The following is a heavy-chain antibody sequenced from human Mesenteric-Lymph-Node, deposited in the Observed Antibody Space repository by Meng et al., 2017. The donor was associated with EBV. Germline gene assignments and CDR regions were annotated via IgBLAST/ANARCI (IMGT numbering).Heavy chain of an antibody. V-gene: IGHV4-4*02. D-gene: IGHD3-22*01. J-gene: IGHJ4*02. CDR1: GDSISSYPW. CDR2: IYHSGRT. Sequence: QGSRPGGVKPSGPRPLPFAAPGDSISSYPWWSWVRQSPGKGLEWIGEIYHSGRTNYNPSFKSRVTISEDKSGTQFSLKLTSVTAADTAVYYCASGRGGYYLFDSWGQGTLVTVSS. CDR3: ASGRGGYYLFDS.